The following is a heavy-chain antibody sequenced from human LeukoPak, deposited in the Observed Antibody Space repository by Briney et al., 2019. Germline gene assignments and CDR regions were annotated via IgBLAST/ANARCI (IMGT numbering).Heavy chain of an antibody. CDR2: IRNDGSNT. J-gene: IGHJ6*04. D-gene: IGHD3-10*02. CDR3: AELGITMIGGV. CDR1: GFSFSSYG. Sequence: PGGSLRLSCAASGFSFSSYGMHWLRQAPGKGLEWVAFIRNDGSNTYYADSVKGRFTISRDNAKNSLYLQMNSLRAEDTAVYYCAELGITMIGGVWGKGTTVTISS. V-gene: IGHV3-30*02.